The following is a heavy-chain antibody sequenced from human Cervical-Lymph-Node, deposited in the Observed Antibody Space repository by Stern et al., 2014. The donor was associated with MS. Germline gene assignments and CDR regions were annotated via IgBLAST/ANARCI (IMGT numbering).Heavy chain of an antibody. V-gene: IGHV3-9*03. CDR2: ISWNSGNI. CDR1: GFTFDDYG. D-gene: IGHD1-1*01. J-gene: IGHJ3*02. CDR3: AKGNANPLVHDAFDI. Sequence: VQLVESGGGLVQPGRSLRLSCATSGFTFDDYGMHWVRQAPGKGLEGVSGISWNSGNIGYADSVKGRFTISRDNAKNSLYLQMNSLRAEDMALYYCAKGNANPLVHDAFDIWGQGTMVTVSS.